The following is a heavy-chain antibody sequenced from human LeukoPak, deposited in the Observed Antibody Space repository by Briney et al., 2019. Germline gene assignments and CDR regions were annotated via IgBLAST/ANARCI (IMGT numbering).Heavy chain of an antibody. CDR2: ISSSSSYI. D-gene: IGHD3-10*01. CDR3: ARGRFGDLSLYYYMDV. V-gene: IGHV3-21*01. CDR1: GFTFSSYS. Sequence: PGVSLRLSCAASGFTFSSYSMNWVRQAPGKGLEWVSSISSSSSYIYYADSVKGRFTISRDNAKNSLYLQMNSLRAEDTAVYYCARGRFGDLSLYYYMDVWGKGTTVTVSS. J-gene: IGHJ6*03.